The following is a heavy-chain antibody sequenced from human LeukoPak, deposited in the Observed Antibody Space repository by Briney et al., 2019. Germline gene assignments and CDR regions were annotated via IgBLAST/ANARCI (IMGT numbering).Heavy chain of an antibody. Sequence: GRSLRLSCAASGFTFDDYAMHWVRQAPGKGLEWVSGISWNSGSIGYADSVKGRFTISRDNAKNSLYLQMNSLRAEDMALYYCAKSTSSGWYGLSDYWGQGTLVTVSS. CDR3: AKSTSSGWYGLSDY. CDR2: ISWNSGSI. D-gene: IGHD6-19*01. V-gene: IGHV3-9*03. J-gene: IGHJ4*02. CDR1: GFTFDDYA.